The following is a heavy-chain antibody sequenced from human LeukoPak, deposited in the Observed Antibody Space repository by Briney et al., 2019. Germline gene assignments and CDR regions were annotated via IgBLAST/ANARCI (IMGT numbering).Heavy chain of an antibody. V-gene: IGHV4-39*01. CDR2: IYYSGST. Sequence: PSETLSLTCTVSGGSISSSSYYWGWIRQPPGKGLEWIGSIYYSGSTYYNPSLKSRVTISVDTSKNQFSLKLSSVTDADTAVYYCARQDDQWLGKNNWFDPWGQGTLVTVSS. CDR3: ARQDDQWLGKNNWFDP. CDR1: GGSISSSSYY. J-gene: IGHJ5*02. D-gene: IGHD6-19*01.